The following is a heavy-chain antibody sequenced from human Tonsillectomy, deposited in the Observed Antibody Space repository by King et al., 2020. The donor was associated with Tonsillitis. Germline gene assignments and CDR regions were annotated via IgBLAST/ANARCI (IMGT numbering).Heavy chain of an antibody. J-gene: IGHJ4*02. D-gene: IGHD1-1*01. CDR1: GFTFSNFA. CDR2: ISGSSGST. V-gene: IGHV3-23*04. CDR3: AKLAGTTSLYYFDY. Sequence: VQLVESGGGLVQPGGSLRLSCAVSGFTFSNFAMSWVRQAPGKGLEWVSVISGSSGSTYYADSVKGRFTISRDNSKNTLYLQMNSLRAEDTAVYYCAKLAGTTSLYYFDYWGQGTLVTVSS.